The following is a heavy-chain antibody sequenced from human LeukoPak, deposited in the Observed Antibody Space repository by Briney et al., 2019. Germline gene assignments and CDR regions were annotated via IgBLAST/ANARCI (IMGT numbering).Heavy chain of an antibody. CDR3: AREGRLGY. CDR1: GFTFSTFW. Sequence: PGGSLRLSCAASGFTFSTFWMSWVRQALGKGLEWVANIKEDGSKNNYVDSVKGRFTISRDNARNSLYLQMDSLRAEDTAVYYCAREGRLGYWGQGTLVTVSS. J-gene: IGHJ4*02. V-gene: IGHV3-7*01. CDR2: IKEDGSKN.